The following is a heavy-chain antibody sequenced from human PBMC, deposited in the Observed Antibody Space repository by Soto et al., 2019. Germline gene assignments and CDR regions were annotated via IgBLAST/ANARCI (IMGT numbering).Heavy chain of an antibody. D-gene: IGHD6-13*01. Sequence: SETLSLTCTVSGGSISSYYWGWIRQPAGKGLEWIGRIYTSGSTNYNPSLKSRVTMSVDTSKNQFSLKLSSVTAADTAVYYCARDHRSSSWDFDYWGQGTLVTVSS. CDR2: IYTSGST. J-gene: IGHJ4*02. CDR3: ARDHRSSSWDFDY. V-gene: IGHV4-4*07. CDR1: GGSISSYY.